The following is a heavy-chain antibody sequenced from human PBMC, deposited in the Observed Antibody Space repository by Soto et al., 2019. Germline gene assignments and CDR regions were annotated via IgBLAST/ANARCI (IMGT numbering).Heavy chain of an antibody. CDR3: ARDGTLYDSSAYYYLY. Sequence: ASVKVSCKASGGIFSRYTITWVRQAPGQGLEWMGGITPMFGTPNYAQKFQGRVTITADESTSTAYMELSSLRSEDTAMYYCARDGTLYDSSAYYYLYWGQGTLVTVSS. J-gene: IGHJ4*02. CDR2: ITPMFGTP. CDR1: GGIFSRYT. D-gene: IGHD3-22*01. V-gene: IGHV1-69*13.